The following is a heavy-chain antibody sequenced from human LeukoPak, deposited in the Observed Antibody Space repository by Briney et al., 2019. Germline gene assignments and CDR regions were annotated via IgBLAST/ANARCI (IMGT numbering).Heavy chain of an antibody. CDR3: AKGKGSSSSSIDW. CDR1: GFTFNTYA. D-gene: IGHD2-15*01. J-gene: IGHJ4*02. V-gene: IGHV3-23*01. CDR2: ISGSGGST. Sequence: GGSLRLSCAASGFTFNTYAMSWVRQAPGKGLEWVSAISGSGGSTYYADSVKGRFTISRDNSKNRLYLQIHSLRAEDTAVYYCAKGKGSSSSSIDWWGQGTLVTVSS.